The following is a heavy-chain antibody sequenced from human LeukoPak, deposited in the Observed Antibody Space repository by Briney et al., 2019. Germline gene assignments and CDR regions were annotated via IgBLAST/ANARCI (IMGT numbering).Heavy chain of an antibody. D-gene: IGHD6-19*01. V-gene: IGHV4-39*07. Sequence: PSETLSLTCTVSGGSISSSSYYWGWIRQPPGKGLEWIGSIYHSGSTYYNPSLKSRVTISVDTSKNQFSLKLSSVTAADTAVYYCARDVSSGRRTAFDIWGQGTMVTVSS. J-gene: IGHJ3*02. CDR3: ARDVSSGRRTAFDI. CDR2: IYHSGST. CDR1: GGSISSSSYY.